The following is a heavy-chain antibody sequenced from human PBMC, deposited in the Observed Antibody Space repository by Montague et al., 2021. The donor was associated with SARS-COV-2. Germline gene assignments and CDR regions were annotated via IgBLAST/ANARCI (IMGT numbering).Heavy chain of an antibody. CDR3: ARYCMVASRAPFAVDY. CDR1: GGSISSGGYY. V-gene: IGHV4-31*03. J-gene: IGHJ4*02. Sequence: TLSLTCTVSGGSISSGGYYWSWIRQHPGKGLEWIGYIYYSGSTYYNPSLKSRVTISVDTSKNQFSLKLSSVTAADTSVYSCARYCMVASRAPFAVDYWGQGTLVTVSS. D-gene: IGHD5-12*01. CDR2: IYYSGST.